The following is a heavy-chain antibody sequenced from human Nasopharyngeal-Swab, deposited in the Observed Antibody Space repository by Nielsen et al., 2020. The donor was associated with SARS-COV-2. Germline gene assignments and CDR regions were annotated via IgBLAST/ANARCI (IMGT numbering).Heavy chain of an antibody. J-gene: IGHJ4*02. D-gene: IGHD6-13*01. CDR3: ATVFRGRGSNWANDY. Sequence: GESLKISCAASGFTFSSYWMSWVRQAPGKGLEWVANINEDGSEKYYVDSVKGRFTISRDNAKKSLDLQMNSLRAEDTAVYYCATVFRGRGSNWANDYWGQGTLVTVSS. CDR1: GFTFSSYW. V-gene: IGHV3-7*01. CDR2: INEDGSEK.